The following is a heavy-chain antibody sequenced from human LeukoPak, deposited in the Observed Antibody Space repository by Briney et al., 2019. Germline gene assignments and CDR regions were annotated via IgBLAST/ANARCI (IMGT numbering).Heavy chain of an antibody. CDR2: ISHSGST. Sequence: SETLSLTCAVYGGSFSGYYWSWIRQPPGKGLEWIGEISHSGSTNYNPSLMNGVTISVDTSKTQFSLKLSSVTAADTAVYYCARARIGGIVVVPAARDAFDSWGQGTMVTVSS. D-gene: IGHD2-2*01. CDR3: ARARIGGIVVVPAARDAFDS. V-gene: IGHV4-34*01. J-gene: IGHJ3*02. CDR1: GGSFSGYY.